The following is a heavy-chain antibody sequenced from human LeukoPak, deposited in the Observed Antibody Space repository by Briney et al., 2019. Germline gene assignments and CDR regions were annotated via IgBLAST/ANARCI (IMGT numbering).Heavy chain of an antibody. V-gene: IGHV3-21*01. CDR1: GFTFSSYS. D-gene: IGHD2-15*01. Sequence: GGSLRLSCAASGFTFSSYSMNWVRQAPGKGLEWVSSISSSSSYIYYADSVRGRFTISRDNAKNSLYLQMSSLRAEDTAVYYCARDRIPTPAARPDIVAYMDVWGKGTTVTVSS. J-gene: IGHJ6*03. CDR2: ISSSSSYI. CDR3: ARDRIPTPAARPDIVAYMDV.